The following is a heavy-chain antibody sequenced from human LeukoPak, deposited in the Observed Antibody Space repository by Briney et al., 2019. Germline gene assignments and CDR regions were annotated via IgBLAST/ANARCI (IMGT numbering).Heavy chain of an antibody. V-gene: IGHV4-34*01. CDR2: INHSGST. Sequence: SETLSLTCAVYGGSFSGYYWSWIRQPPGKGLEWIGEINHSGSTNYNPSLKSRVTISVDTSKNQFSLKLSSVTAADTAVYFCARDRTYSFGSGSYRDYYYMDVWGKGTTVTISS. D-gene: IGHD3-10*01. J-gene: IGHJ6*03. CDR3: ARDRTYSFGSGSYRDYYYMDV. CDR1: GGSFSGYY.